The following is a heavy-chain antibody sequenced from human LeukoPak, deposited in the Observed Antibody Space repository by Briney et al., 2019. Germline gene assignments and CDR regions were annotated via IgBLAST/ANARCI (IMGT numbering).Heavy chain of an antibody. D-gene: IGHD6-19*01. J-gene: IGHJ3*01. CDR1: GYTFTKHG. Sequence: ASVKISCKACGYTFTKHGMNWVRQAPGQGLEWMAWINTNAENPPYAPGFTGRFVFSLDTSVSTAYLQITSLKAEDTAVYYCARDLSHGWLVQGDSAFNVWGQGTMVTVSS. CDR2: INTNAENP. CDR3: ARDLSHGWLVQGDSAFNV. V-gene: IGHV7-4-1*02.